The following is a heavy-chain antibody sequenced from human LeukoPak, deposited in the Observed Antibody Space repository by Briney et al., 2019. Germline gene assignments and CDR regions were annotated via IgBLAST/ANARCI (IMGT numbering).Heavy chain of an antibody. D-gene: IGHD3-22*01. CDR3: ASVPDDSNGYYYLFDY. CDR1: GYTFTGYY. Sequence: ASVKVSCKASGYTFTGYYMHWVRQAPGQGLEWMGWINPNSGGTNYAQKFQGRVTMTRDTSISTAYMELSRLRSDDAAVYYCASVPDDSNGYYYLFDYWGQGTLVTVSS. CDR2: INPNSGGT. V-gene: IGHV1-2*02. J-gene: IGHJ4*02.